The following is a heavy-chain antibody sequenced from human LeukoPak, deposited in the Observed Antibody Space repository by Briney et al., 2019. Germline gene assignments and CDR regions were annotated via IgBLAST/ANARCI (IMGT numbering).Heavy chain of an antibody. D-gene: IGHD6-19*01. Sequence: PGGSLRLSCVASGFTLSSYWMTWVRQAPGKGLVWVSRINSDGSTTSYADSVMGRFTISRDNAKNTLYLQMNSLRAEDTAVYYCARVIYSGWEGELSDWGQGTLVTVSS. CDR2: INSDGSTT. V-gene: IGHV3-74*01. CDR1: GFTLSSYW. CDR3: ARVIYSGWEGELSD. J-gene: IGHJ4*02.